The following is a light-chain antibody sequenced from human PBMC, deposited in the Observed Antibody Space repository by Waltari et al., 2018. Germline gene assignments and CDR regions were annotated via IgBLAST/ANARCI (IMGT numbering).Light chain of an antibody. V-gene: IGLV1-51*02. Sequence: QSVLTQPPSVSAAPGQRVTISCSGGRSNIGNNYVSWYRQFPGTAPKLLIYEDNGRTSGFAVRFCVTKAGTPATLDNTGLQAGYEDDYYWGTWDSSLSGAVFGGGTHLTVL. CDR1: RSNIGNNY. CDR3: GTWDSSLSGAV. CDR2: EDN. J-gene: IGLJ7*01.